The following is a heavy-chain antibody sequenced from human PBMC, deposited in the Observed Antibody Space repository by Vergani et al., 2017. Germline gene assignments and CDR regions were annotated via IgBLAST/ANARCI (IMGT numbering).Heavy chain of an antibody. J-gene: IGHJ5*02. Sequence: QVQLVQSGAEVKKPGASVKVSCKASGYTFTGYYMHWVRQAPGQGLEWMGWINPNSGGTNYAQKFQGRGTMTRDTSISTAYMELSMLRSDDTAVYYCARNRPGDYVWGSYRPWGQGTLVTVSS. D-gene: IGHD3-16*02. CDR1: GYTFTGYY. CDR2: INPNSGGT. V-gene: IGHV1-2*02. CDR3: ARNRPGDYVWGSYRP.